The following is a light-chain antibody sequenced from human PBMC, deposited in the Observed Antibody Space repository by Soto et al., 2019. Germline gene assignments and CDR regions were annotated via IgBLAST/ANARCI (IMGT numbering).Light chain of an antibody. Sequence: ESGFTQSSGTLSLSPGERATLSCRASERLSSVYLAWYQQRPDQAPRLLIYDASHRATGVPDRFSGSGSGTDFTLSVTRLEPEDFAVYYCHQYAVSPLTFGGGTKVDI. J-gene: IGKJ4*01. CDR1: ERLSSVY. CDR2: DAS. CDR3: HQYAVSPLT. V-gene: IGKV3-20*01.